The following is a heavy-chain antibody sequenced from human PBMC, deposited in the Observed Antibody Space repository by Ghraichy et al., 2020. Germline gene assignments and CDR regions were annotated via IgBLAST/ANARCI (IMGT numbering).Heavy chain of an antibody. CDR3: AKDSESNNGIYDAFDI. CDR1: GFTFTSFA. D-gene: IGHD3-10*01. CDR2: MTNGRDGT. V-gene: IGHV3-23*01. J-gene: IGHJ3*02. Sequence: ETLSLTCVASGFTFTSFAMGWVRQAPGKGLEWVSTMTNGRDGTNYADSVKGRFIISRDNSKNTLYLQMNSLRAEDTALYYCAKDSESNNGIYDAFDIWGQGTMVTVSS.